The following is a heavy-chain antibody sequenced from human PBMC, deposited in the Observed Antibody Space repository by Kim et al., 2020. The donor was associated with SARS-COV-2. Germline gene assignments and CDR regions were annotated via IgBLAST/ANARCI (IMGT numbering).Heavy chain of an antibody. D-gene: IGHD4-4*01. CDR3: ARTTVTTPWFDP. J-gene: IGHJ5*02. Sequence: STPSLKRRGTMSVDRSKNQFSLKLSSVTAADTAVYYCARTTVTTPWFDPWGQGTLVTVSS. V-gene: IGHV4-30-2*01.